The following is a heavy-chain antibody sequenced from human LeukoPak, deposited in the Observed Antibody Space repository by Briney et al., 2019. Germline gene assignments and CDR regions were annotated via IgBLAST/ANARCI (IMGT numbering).Heavy chain of an antibody. CDR1: GFTFSSYA. CDR2: IRFDGRIE. Sequence: GGSLRLSCAASGFTFSSYAMSWVRQAPGKGLEWVAFIRFDGRIEYYAKSVKGRFTISRDNSMNTLSLQMNSLGEDDTGLYYCAKVYSSGRSIAQWGQGILVTVSS. D-gene: IGHD6-19*01. J-gene: IGHJ4*02. V-gene: IGHV3-30*02. CDR3: AKVYSSGRSIAQ.